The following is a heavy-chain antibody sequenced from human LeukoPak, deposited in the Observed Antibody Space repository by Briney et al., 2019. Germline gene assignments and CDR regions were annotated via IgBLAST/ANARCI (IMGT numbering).Heavy chain of an antibody. V-gene: IGHV4-39*07. D-gene: IGHD3-9*01. CDR1: GGSISSSGYY. Sequence: SETLSLTCSVSGGSISSSGYYRGWIRQPPGKGLEWIGSIYYSGSTYYNPSLKSRVTISVDTSKNQFSPKLSSVTAADTAVYYCASSSDWFRFEYWGQGTLVTVSS. CDR3: ASSSDWFRFEY. J-gene: IGHJ4*02. CDR2: IYYSGST.